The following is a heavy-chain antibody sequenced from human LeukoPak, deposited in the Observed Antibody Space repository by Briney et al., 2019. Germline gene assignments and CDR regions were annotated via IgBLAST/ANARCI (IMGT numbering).Heavy chain of an antibody. D-gene: IGHD5-24*01. CDR2: IYYSGST. V-gene: IGHV4-59*01. J-gene: IGHJ3*02. CDR3: ARDGYNLDAFGI. CDR1: GGSISSYY. Sequence: PSETLSLTCTVSGGSISSYYWSWIRQPPGKGLEWIGYIYYSGSTNYNPSLKSRVTISVDTSKNQFSLKLSSVTAADTAVYYCARDGYNLDAFGIWGQGTMVTVSS.